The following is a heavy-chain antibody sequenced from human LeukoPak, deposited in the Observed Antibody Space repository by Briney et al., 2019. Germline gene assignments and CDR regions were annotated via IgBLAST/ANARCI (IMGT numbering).Heavy chain of an antibody. V-gene: IGHV3-74*01. J-gene: IGHJ4*02. D-gene: IGHD1-1*01. Sequence: GGSLRLSCAASGFTFSNYWMHWVRQAPGKGLVWISRIKSDGSSRSYADSVKGRFTISRDNAKNTLYLQMNSLRAEDTAVYYCAREHTTLEAYFDCWAREPWSPSPQ. CDR1: GFTFSNYW. CDR3: AREHTTLEAYFDC. CDR2: IKSDGSSR.